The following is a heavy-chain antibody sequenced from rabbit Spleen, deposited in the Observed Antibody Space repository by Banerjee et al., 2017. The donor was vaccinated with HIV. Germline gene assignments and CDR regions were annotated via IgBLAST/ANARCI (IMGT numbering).Heavy chain of an antibody. J-gene: IGHJ4*01. Sequence: QEQLEESGGRLVQPGGSLTLSCKAYGFTISNYWMNWVRQAPGKGLEWIGCIYTGNGKTYYASWAKGRFTISKSSSTTVTLQMTSLTAADTATYFCARDNGSGDYIDVYFDLWGPGTLVTVS. CDR1: GFTISNYW. V-gene: IGHV1S45*01. CDR3: ARDNGSGDYIDVYFDL. CDR2: IYTGNGKT. D-gene: IGHD1-1*01.